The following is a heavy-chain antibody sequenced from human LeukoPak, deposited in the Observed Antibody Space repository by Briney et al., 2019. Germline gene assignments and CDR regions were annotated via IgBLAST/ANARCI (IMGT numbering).Heavy chain of an antibody. Sequence: ASVKVSCKASGYTFTGYYIHWVRQAPGQGLEWMGWINPNSGGTNYAQKFQGRVTMTRGTSISTAYMELTRLRSDDTAVYYCARTKEEYYFDYWGQGTLVTVSS. CDR1: GYTFTGYY. CDR2: INPNSGGT. V-gene: IGHV1-2*02. J-gene: IGHJ4*02. CDR3: ARTKEEYYFDY.